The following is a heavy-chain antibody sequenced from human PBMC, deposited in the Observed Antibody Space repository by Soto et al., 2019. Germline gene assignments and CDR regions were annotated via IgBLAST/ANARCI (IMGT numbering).Heavy chain of an antibody. CDR1: GGSISSYY. V-gene: IGHV4-59*01. J-gene: IGHJ4*02. D-gene: IGHD2-21*01. CDR2: IYYSGST. Sequence: SETLSLTCTVSGGSISSYYWSWIRQPPGKGLEWIGYIYYSGSTNYNPSLKSRVTISVDTSKNQFSLKLSSVTAADTAVYYCARDNDGGAFDYWGQGTLVPVSS. CDR3: ARDNDGGAFDY.